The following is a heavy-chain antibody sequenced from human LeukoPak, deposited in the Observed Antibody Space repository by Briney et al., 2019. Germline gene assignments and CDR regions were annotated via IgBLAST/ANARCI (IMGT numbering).Heavy chain of an antibody. CDR2: IDPNSGGT. J-gene: IGHJ4*02. V-gene: IGHV1-2*06. CDR3: ARDSSSTSLPY. CDR1: GYSFTDYY. D-gene: IGHD2-2*01. Sequence: GASVKVSCKASGYSFTDYYINWVRQAPGQGLEWMGRIDPNSGGTNYAQKFQGRVTMTRDTSFSTAYMELGRLGSDDTAVYYCARDSSSTSLPYWGQGTLVTVSS.